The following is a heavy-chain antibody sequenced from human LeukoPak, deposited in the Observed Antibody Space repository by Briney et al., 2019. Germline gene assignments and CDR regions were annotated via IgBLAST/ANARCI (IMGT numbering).Heavy chain of an antibody. J-gene: IGHJ5*02. CDR2: IYHSGST. V-gene: IGHV4-39*07. Sequence: SETLSLTCTVSGGSISSSRYYWGWSRQPPGKGLEWIGSIYHSGSTYYNPSLKSRVTISVDTSKNQFSLKLSSVTAADTAVYYCAREERYCSSTSCYKDANWFDPWGQGTLVTVSS. CDR3: AREERYCSSTSCYKDANWFDP. CDR1: GGSISSSRYY. D-gene: IGHD2-2*02.